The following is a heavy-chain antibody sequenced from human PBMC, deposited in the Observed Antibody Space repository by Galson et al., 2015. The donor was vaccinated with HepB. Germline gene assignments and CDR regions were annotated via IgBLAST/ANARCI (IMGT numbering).Heavy chain of an antibody. D-gene: IGHD2-15*01. V-gene: IGHV4-39*01. J-gene: IGHJ5*02. CDR2: FYYSGIT. CDR1: GDSISRSRVS. CDR3: ARHPQRYCSGGRCYRNWFDA. Sequence: SETLSLTCTVSGDSISRSRVSWGWIRQAPGKGLEWVGTFYYSGITYPNPSLNSRVTISVDTSKSQFSLKLKSVTAADTAVYYCARHPQRYCSGGRCYRNWFDAWGQGTLITVSS.